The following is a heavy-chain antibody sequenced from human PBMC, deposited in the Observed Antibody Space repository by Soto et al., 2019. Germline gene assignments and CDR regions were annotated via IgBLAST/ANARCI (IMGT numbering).Heavy chain of an antibody. Sequence: ASVKVSCKASGYTFTGYYMHWVRQAPGQGLEWMGWINPNSGGTNYAQKFQGWVTMTRDTSISTAYMELSRLRSDDTAVYYCVSELRGGGDPSTITYYSYGMDVWGQGTTVTVSS. V-gene: IGHV1-2*04. D-gene: IGHD3-10*01. CDR3: VSELRGGGDPSTITYYSYGMDV. J-gene: IGHJ6*02. CDR2: INPNSGGT. CDR1: GYTFTGYY.